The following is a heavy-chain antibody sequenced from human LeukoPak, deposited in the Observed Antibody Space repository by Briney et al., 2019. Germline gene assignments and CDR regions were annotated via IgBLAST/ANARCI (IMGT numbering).Heavy chain of an antibody. CDR1: GFTFSSYA. J-gene: IGHJ4*02. Sequence: GGSLRLSCAASGFTFSSYAMSWVRQAPGKGLEWVSAIIGSGGTTYYADSVKGRFTISRDNSKNTLYLQMNSLSAEDTAVYYCARGGATVDYWGQGTLVTVSS. D-gene: IGHD5-12*01. CDR2: IIGSGGTT. V-gene: IGHV3-23*01. CDR3: ARGGATVDY.